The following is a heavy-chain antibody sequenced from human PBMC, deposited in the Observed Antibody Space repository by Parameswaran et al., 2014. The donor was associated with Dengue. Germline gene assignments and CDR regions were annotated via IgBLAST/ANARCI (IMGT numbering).Heavy chain of an antibody. D-gene: IGHD4-17*01. Sequence: VRQMPGKGLEWVANIKQDGSEKYYVDSVKGRFTISRDNAKNSLYLQMNSLRAEDTAVYYCARQRLAFDIWGQGTTVTVSS. J-gene: IGHJ3*02. V-gene: IGHV3-7*02. CDR3: ARQRLAFDI. CDR2: IKQDGSEK.